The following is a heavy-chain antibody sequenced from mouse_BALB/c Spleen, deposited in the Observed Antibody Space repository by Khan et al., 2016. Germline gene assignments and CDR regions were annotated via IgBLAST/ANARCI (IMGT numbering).Heavy chain of an antibody. CDR3: ARVWGDY. J-gene: IGHJ4*01. CDR1: GFSLTGYG. V-gene: IGHV2-6-7*01. D-gene: IGHD2-10*02. CDR2: IWGDGST. Sequence: QVQLKESGPGLVAPSQSLSITCTVSGFSLTGYGVNWVRQPPGKGLEWLGMIWGDGSTDYNSGLKSRLSISKDNSTSQVFLKMNSLQTDDTARYYGARVWGDYWGQGTSVTVSS.